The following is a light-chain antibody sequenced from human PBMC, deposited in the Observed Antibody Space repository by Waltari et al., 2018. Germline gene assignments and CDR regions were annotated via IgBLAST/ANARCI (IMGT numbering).Light chain of an antibody. Sequence: EIVVKQSPATLSVSPGERATLSCRASPGVSSSLAWYQQKPGQAPRLLVYGASTRATGIPARFSGSGSGTDFTLTISNLQSEDFAVYYCQQSYTFGQGTKLEIK. CDR3: QQSYT. CDR1: PGVSSS. CDR2: GAS. J-gene: IGKJ2*01. V-gene: IGKV3-15*01.